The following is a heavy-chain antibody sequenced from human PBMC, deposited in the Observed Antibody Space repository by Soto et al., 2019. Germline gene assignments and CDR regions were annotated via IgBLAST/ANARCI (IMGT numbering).Heavy chain of an antibody. CDR3: ARGRYYDFWSGYSSHWCGP. J-gene: IGHJ5*02. D-gene: IGHD3-3*01. Sequence: GESLKISCKGSGYGFTSYWIGWVRQMPGKGLEWMGIIYPGDSDTRYSPSFQGQVTISANKSISTAYLQWSSLKASDTAMYYCARGRYYDFWSGYSSHWCGPWGKGTRVTVSS. V-gene: IGHV5-51*01. CDR2: IYPGDSDT. CDR1: GYGFTSYW.